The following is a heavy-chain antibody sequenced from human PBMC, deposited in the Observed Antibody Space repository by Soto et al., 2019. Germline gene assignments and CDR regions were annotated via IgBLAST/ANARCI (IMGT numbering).Heavy chain of an antibody. Sequence: ASVKVSCKASGYTFTSYAMHWVRQAPGQRLEWMGWINAGNGNTKYSRKFQGRVTITRDTSASTAYMELSSLRSEDTAVYYCARTKVTTPSWFDPWGQGTLVTVSS. D-gene: IGHD4-17*01. CDR1: GYTFTSYA. V-gene: IGHV1-3*01. J-gene: IGHJ5*02. CDR2: INAGNGNT. CDR3: ARTKVTTPSWFDP.